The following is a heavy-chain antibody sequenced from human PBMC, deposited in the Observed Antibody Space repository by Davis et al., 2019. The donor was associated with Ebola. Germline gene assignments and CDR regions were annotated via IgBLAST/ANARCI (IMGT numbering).Heavy chain of an antibody. CDR2: ISGSGGST. D-gene: IGHD1-7*01. V-gene: IGHV3-23*01. CDR3: AKVKNWNYGDY. CDR1: GFTVEGNY. J-gene: IGHJ4*02. Sequence: GESLKISCAASGFTVEGNYMNWVRQAPGKGLEWVSAISGSGGSTYYADSVKGRFTISRDNSKNTLYLQMNSLRAEDTAVYYCAKVKNWNYGDYWGQGTLVTVSS.